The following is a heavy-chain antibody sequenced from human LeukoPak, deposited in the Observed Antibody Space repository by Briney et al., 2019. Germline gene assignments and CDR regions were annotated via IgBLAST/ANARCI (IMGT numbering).Heavy chain of an antibody. CDR1: GYTFTSYG. Sequence: GASVKVSCKASGYTFTSYGISWVRQAPGQGLEWMGWISAYNGNTNYAQKLRGRVTMTTDTSTSTAYMELRSLRSDDTAVYYCARVAQKLERIAVAGTSEWRANWYFDLWGRGTLVTVSS. CDR2: ISAYNGNT. V-gene: IGHV1-18*01. D-gene: IGHD6-19*01. CDR3: ARVAQKLERIAVAGTSEWRANWYFDL. J-gene: IGHJ2*01.